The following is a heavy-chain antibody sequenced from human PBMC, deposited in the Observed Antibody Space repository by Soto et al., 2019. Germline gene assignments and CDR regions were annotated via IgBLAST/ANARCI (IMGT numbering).Heavy chain of an antibody. CDR2: IYPGDSDT. D-gene: IGHD2-15*01. V-gene: IGHV5-51*01. CDR1: GYSFTSYW. J-gene: IGHJ6*02. Sequence: PGESLKISCKGSGYSFTSYWIGWVRQMHGKGLEWMGIIYPGDSDTRYSPSFQGQVTISADKSISTAYLQWSSLKASDTAMYYCARTSTYCSGGSCFTGGSYYYYGMDVWGQGTTVTVSS. CDR3: ARTSTYCSGGSCFTGGSYYYYGMDV.